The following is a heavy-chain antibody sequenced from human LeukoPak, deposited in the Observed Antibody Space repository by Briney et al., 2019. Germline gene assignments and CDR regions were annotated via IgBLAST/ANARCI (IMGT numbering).Heavy chain of an antibody. D-gene: IGHD2-8*02. CDR1: GFSLTTSGAG. V-gene: IGHV2-5*02. Sequence: SGPTLVNPTQTLTLTCTFSGFSLTTSGAGVGWIRQPPGKAPECLALINWDNDRRYSPSLRSRLTITKDTSKNQVVLTMTNMDPVDTATYYCAHRVFQGGYWDSGKFDHWGQRIPVTVSS. CDR3: AHRVFQGGYWDSGKFDH. CDR2: INWDNDR. J-gene: IGHJ4*02.